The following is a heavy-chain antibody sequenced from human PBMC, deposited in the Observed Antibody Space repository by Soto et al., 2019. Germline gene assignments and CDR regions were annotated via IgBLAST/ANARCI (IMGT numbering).Heavy chain of an antibody. CDR2: IYHSGST. Sequence: PSETLSLTCAVSGGPISSGGYSWSWIRQPPGKGLEWIGYIYHSGSTNYNPSFKSRVIISVDTSKNQFSVRLSSVTAADTAVYYCATTYEGPYNGGYYWGQGTLVTVSS. CDR3: ATTYEGPYNGGYY. J-gene: IGHJ4*02. V-gene: IGHV4-30-2*02. D-gene: IGHD1-1*01. CDR1: GGPISSGGYS.